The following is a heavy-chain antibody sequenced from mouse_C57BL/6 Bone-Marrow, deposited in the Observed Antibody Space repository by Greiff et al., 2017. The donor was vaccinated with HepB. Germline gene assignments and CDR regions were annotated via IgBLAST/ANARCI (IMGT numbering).Heavy chain of an antibody. CDR1: GYTFTDYE. J-gene: IGHJ2*01. CDR2: IDPETGGT. CDR3: TSDGYPYFDY. Sequence: VKLMESGAELVRPGASVTLSCKASGYTFTDYEMHWVKQTPVHGLEWIGAIDPETGGTAYNQKFKGKAILTADKSSSTAYMELRSLTSEDSAVYYCTSDGYPYFDYWGQGTTLTVSS. D-gene: IGHD2-3*01. V-gene: IGHV1-15*01.